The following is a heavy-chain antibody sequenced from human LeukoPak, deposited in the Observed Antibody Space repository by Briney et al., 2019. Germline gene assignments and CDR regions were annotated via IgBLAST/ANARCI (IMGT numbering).Heavy chain of an antibody. CDR1: GGSFSGYY. V-gene: IGHV4-34*01. CDR3: ARGPLYYYDSSGYLYYYGMDV. J-gene: IGHJ6*02. CDR2: INHSGST. D-gene: IGHD3-22*01. Sequence: SETLSLTCAVYGGSFSGYYWSWIRQPPGKGLEWIGEINHSGSTNYNPSLKSRVTISVDTSKNQFSLKLSSVTAAGTAVYYCARGPLYYYDSSGYLYYYGMDVWGQGTTVTVSS.